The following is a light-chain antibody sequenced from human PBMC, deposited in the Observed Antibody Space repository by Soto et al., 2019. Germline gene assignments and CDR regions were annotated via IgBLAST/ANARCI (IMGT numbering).Light chain of an antibody. CDR3: QQYDVYST. CDR2: KAS. CDR1: RSISSW. V-gene: IGKV1-5*03. J-gene: IGKJ1*01. Sequence: DIQMTQSPSTLSASVGDRVTITCRASRSISSWLAWYQQKPGIAPKLLIYKASTLQSGVPSRFRGSGYGTDFTLTISRLQPDDSATYYCQQYDVYSTFGQGTKVDIK.